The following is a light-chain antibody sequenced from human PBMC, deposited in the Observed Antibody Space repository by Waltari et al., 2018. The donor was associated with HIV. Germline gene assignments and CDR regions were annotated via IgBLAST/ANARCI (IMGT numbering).Light chain of an antibody. CDR3: QRYNDVPVI. V-gene: IGKV1-27*01. CDR2: ATS. CDR1: QEIGVY. Sequence: DIQMTQFPSSLSASVGARVTITCRASQEIGVYFGWYQKKGGKPPKLLIYATSNLQSGVPSRFRGDGTGTDFTLTISSLQPEDVGTYYCQRYNDVPVIFGQGTRLEIK. J-gene: IGKJ5*01.